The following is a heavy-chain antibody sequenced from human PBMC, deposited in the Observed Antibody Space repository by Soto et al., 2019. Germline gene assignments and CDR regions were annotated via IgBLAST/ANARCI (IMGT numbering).Heavy chain of an antibody. CDR2: ISSSSSYI. Sequence: GGSLSLSCAPSGFPFSSYTMNWVRRALGKGLEWVSSISSSSSYIYYADSVKGRFTISRDNAKNSLYLQMNSLRAEDTAVYYCARDQPAANYYYYYYMDVWGKGTTVTVSS. J-gene: IGHJ6*03. CDR1: GFPFSSYT. CDR3: ARDQPAANYYYYYYMDV. D-gene: IGHD2-2*01. V-gene: IGHV3-21*01.